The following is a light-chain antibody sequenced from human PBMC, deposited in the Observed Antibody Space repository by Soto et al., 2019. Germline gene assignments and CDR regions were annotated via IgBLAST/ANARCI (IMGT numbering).Light chain of an antibody. Sequence: EIVLTQSPGTLSLSPGERATLSCRASQSVRNVYLAWYQQKPGQAPRLLIYDASNRATGIQDRFSGSGSGTDFTLTINTLQPEDLAVYYCQQSGSSPRSFGQGTKVEIK. CDR2: DAS. V-gene: IGKV3-20*01. CDR3: QQSGSSPRS. CDR1: QSVRNVY. J-gene: IGKJ2*01.